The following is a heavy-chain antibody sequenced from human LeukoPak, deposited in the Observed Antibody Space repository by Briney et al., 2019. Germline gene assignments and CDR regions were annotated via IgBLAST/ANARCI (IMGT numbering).Heavy chain of an antibody. CDR3: ASRAGSGSFYPIDAFDI. D-gene: IGHD3-10*01. CDR2: IYSGGNT. J-gene: IGHJ3*02. CDR1: GFTVSSNY. V-gene: IGHV3-66*01. Sequence: GGSLRLSCAASGFTVSSNYMSWVRQAPGKGLEWVSLIYSGGNTYYADSVKGRFTISRDNSKNTLYLQMNSLRAEDTAMYYCASRAGSGSFYPIDAFDIWGQGTMVTVSS.